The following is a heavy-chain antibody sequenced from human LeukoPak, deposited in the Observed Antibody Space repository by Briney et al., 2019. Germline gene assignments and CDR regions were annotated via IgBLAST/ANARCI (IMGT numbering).Heavy chain of an antibody. V-gene: IGHV3-7*03. CDR1: GFTFSSYW. CDR2: IKQDGSEK. CDR3: TTRGLREYDFWSGYYYDRNYYYMDV. J-gene: IGHJ6*03. D-gene: IGHD3-3*01. Sequence: GGSLRLSCAASGFTFSSYWMSWVRQAPGKGLEWVANIKQDGSEKYYVDSVKGRFTISRDNAKNSLYLQMNSLRAEDTAVYYCTTRGLREYDFWSGYYYDRNYYYMDVWGKGTTVTVSS.